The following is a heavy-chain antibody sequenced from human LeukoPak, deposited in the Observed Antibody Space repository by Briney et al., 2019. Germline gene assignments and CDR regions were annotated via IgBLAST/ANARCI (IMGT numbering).Heavy chain of an antibody. CDR3: AGGSSWLFDY. CDR1: GGSISSGSYY. Sequence: KPSETLSLTCTVSGGSISSGSYYWSWIRQPAGKGLEWIGRIYTSGSTNYNPSLKSRVTISVDTSKNQFSLKLSSVTAADTAVYYCAGGSSWLFDYWGQGTLVTVSS. CDR2: IYTSGST. D-gene: IGHD6-13*01. J-gene: IGHJ4*02. V-gene: IGHV4-61*02.